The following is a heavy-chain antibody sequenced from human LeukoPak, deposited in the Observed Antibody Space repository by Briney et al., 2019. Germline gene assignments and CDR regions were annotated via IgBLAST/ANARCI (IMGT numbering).Heavy chain of an antibody. V-gene: IGHV3-74*01. D-gene: IGHD1/OR15-1a*01. CDR1: GFTFSNYW. Sequence: GGSLRLSCAASGFTFSNYWMHWVRQAPGKGLVWVSRISSDGSSTSYADSVKGRFTISRDNAKNTLYLQMNSLRAEDTAVYYCARDRLEWYNWNKDWFDPWGQGTLVTVSS. J-gene: IGHJ5*02. CDR2: ISSDGSST. CDR3: ARDRLEWYNWNKDWFDP.